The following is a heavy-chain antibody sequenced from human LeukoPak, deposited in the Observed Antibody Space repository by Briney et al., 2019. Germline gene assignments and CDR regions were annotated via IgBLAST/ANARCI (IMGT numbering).Heavy chain of an antibody. Sequence: GASVKVSCKAYGGTFSSYASSWVRQAPGQGLEWMGGIIPIFGTANYAQKLQGRVTITADESTSTAYMELSSLRSEDTAVYYCAREDGDYVWGYYFDYWGQGTLVTVSS. CDR2: IIPIFGTA. J-gene: IGHJ4*02. CDR3: AREDGDYVWGYYFDY. D-gene: IGHD4-17*01. V-gene: IGHV1-69*13. CDR1: GGTFSSYA.